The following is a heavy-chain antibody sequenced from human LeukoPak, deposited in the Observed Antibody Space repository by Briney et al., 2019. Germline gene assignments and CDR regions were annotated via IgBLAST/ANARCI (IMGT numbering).Heavy chain of an antibody. CDR1: GFTFSSYA. J-gene: IGHJ4*02. Sequence: PGGSLRLSCAASGFTFSSYAMHWVRQAPGKGLEWVAVISYDGSNKYYADSVKGRFTISRDNSKNTLYLQMNSLRAEDTAVYYCARGSHYYDSSFDYWGQGTLVTVSS. D-gene: IGHD3-22*01. CDR2: ISYDGSNK. CDR3: ARGSHYYDSSFDY. V-gene: IGHV3-30-3*01.